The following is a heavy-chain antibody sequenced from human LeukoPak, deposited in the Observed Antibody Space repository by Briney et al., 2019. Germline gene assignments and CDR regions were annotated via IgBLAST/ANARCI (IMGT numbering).Heavy chain of an antibody. Sequence: SETLSLTCAVYGGSFSGYYWSWIRQPPGKGLEWIGYIYYSGSTNYNPSLKSRVTISVDTSKNQFSLKLSSVTAADTAVYYCARGEYDFWSGNAFDIWGQGTMVTVSS. CDR1: GGSFSGYY. J-gene: IGHJ3*02. CDR3: ARGEYDFWSGNAFDI. V-gene: IGHV4-59*01. CDR2: IYYSGST. D-gene: IGHD3-3*01.